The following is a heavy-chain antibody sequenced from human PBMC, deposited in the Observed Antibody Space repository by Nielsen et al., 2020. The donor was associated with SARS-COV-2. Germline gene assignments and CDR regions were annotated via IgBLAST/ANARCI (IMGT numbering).Heavy chain of an antibody. CDR3: ARDVVPLVVTAVWAFDV. Sequence: ASVKVSCKASGYTFTSYGISWVRQAPGQGLEWMGWISAYNGNTNYAQKLQGRVTITRDTSASTAYMELSSLRSDDTAVYFCARDVVPLVVTAVWAFDVRGQGTMVTVSS. CDR1: GYTFTSYG. CDR2: ISAYNGNT. D-gene: IGHD4-23*01. J-gene: IGHJ3*01. V-gene: IGHV1-18*01.